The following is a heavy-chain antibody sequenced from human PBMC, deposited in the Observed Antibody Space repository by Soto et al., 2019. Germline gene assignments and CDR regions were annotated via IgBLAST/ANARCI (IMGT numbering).Heavy chain of an antibody. D-gene: IGHD4-17*01. V-gene: IGHV3-9*01. CDR2: ISWNSGSI. CDR3: AKDWTATTGYYYMDV. J-gene: IGHJ6*03. Sequence: GGSLRLSCAASGFTFDDYAMHWVRQAPGKGLEWVSGISWNSGSIGYADSVKGRFTISRDNAKNSLYLQMNSLRAEDTALYYCAKDWTATTGYYYMDVWGKGTTVTVSS. CDR1: GFTFDDYA.